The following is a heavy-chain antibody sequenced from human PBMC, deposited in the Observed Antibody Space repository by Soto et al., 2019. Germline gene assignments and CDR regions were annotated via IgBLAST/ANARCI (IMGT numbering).Heavy chain of an antibody. J-gene: IGHJ6*02. Sequence: SQGLPVQCTLAPVLIRTGGYLLSWIRQHPGKALEWVGYIYYSGSTYYNPSLKSRVTISVDTSKEQFYLKLRSVTAADTAVYYCAAEIAVTYGMDVWSQGTTVTVS. D-gene: IGHD3-22*01. CDR2: IYYSGST. CDR1: PVLIRTGGYL. CDR3: AAEIAVTYGMDV. V-gene: IGHV4-31*03.